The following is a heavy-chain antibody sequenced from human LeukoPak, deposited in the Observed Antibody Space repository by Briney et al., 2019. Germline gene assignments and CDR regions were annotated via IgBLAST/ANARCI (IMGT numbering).Heavy chain of an antibody. D-gene: IGHD2-2*01. CDR1: GFTFSGSA. CDR3: TGYCSSTSCYAEGREC. CDR2: IRSKANSYAT. J-gene: IGHJ4*02. Sequence: GGSLRLSCAASGFTFSGSAMHWVRRASGKGLEWVGRIRSKANSYATAYAASVKGRFTISRDDSKNTAYLQMNSLKTEDTAVYYCTGYCSSTSCYAEGRECWGQGTLVTVSS. V-gene: IGHV3-73*01.